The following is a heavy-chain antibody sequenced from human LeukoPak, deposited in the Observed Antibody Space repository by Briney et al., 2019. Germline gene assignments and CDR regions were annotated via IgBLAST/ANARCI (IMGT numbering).Heavy chain of an antibody. Sequence: GGSLRLSCAASGFNVSSKYMNWVRQAPGKGLEWVSSISGSGGRTHYTDSVKGRFTISRDNSKNTLYLQMNSLRAEDTAVYYCATPPTVTRNYWGQGTLVTVSS. V-gene: IGHV3-23*01. J-gene: IGHJ4*02. D-gene: IGHD4-17*01. CDR1: GFNVSSKY. CDR2: ISGSGGRT. CDR3: ATPPTVTRNY.